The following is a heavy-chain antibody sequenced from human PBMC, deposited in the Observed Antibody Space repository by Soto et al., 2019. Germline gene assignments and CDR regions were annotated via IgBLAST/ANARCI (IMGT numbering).Heavy chain of an antibody. V-gene: IGHV4-39*07. CDR1: GDSIISSDFY. Sequence: PSETLSLTCTVSGDSIISSDFYWGWVRQPPGKGLEWIGSIFYLGSSYYNPSLKSRVTMSVDTSKNQFSLRLGSVTAADTAVYYCARDKGSVDYTWGTYRSRGYFENWGQGVLVTVSS. D-gene: IGHD3-16*02. CDR2: IFYLGSS. J-gene: IGHJ4*02. CDR3: ARDKGSVDYTWGTYRSRGYFEN.